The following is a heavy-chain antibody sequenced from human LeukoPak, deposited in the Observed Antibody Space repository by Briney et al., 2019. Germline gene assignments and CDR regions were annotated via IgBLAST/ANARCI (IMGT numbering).Heavy chain of an antibody. J-gene: IGHJ4*02. CDR3: AKPHTPYCSGATCYLFDF. D-gene: IGHD2-15*01. Sequence: SETLSLTCAVYGGSFSGYYWSWIRQPPGKGLEWIGEINHSGSTNYNPSLKSRVTISVDTSKNQFSLKLSSVTAEDTAVYYCAKPHTPYCSGATCYLFDFWGQGTLVTVSS. CDR2: INHSGST. V-gene: IGHV4-34*01. CDR1: GGSFSGYY.